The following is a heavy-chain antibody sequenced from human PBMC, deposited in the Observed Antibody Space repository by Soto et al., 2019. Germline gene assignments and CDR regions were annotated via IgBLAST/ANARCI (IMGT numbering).Heavy chain of an antibody. D-gene: IGHD2-15*01. CDR3: ARDGVCSGGSCYSLGYYYYGMDV. CDR1: GGTFSSYA. J-gene: IGHJ6*02. CDR2: IIPIFGTA. Sequence: QVQLVQSGAEVKKPGSSVKVSCKASGGTFSSYAISWVRQAPGQGLEWMGGIIPIFGTANYAQKFQGRVTITADESTRTXXMXLXXLRSEDTAVYYCARDGVCSGGSCYSLGYYYYGMDVWGQGTTVTVSS. V-gene: IGHV1-69*12.